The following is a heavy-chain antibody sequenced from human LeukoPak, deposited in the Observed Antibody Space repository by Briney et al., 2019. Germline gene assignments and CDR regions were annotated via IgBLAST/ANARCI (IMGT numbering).Heavy chain of an antibody. CDR3: AKDIGPIALDAFDI. Sequence: GGSLRLSCAASGFTFSDYGMSWVRQAPGKGLEWVSTISDGGSITYYADSVKGRFTISRDNSKTTLSLQMNSLRAEDTAVFYCAKDIGPIALDAFDIWGQGTMVTVSS. CDR1: GFTFSDYG. J-gene: IGHJ3*02. CDR2: ISDGGSIT. D-gene: IGHD6-13*01. V-gene: IGHV3-23*01.